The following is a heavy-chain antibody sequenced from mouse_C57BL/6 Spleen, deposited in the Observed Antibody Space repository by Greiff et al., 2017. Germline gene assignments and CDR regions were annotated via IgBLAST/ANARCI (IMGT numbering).Heavy chain of an antibody. CDR3: ARFGVDWYFDV. CDR2: FHPYNDDT. V-gene: IGHV1-47*01. D-gene: IGHD1-1*01. Sequence: QVHVKQSGAELVKPGASVKMSCKASGYTFTTYPIEWMKQNHGKSLEWIGNFHPYNDDTKYNEKFKGKATLTVEKSSSTVYLERSRLTSDDSAVYYCARFGVDWYFDVWGTGTTVTVSS. J-gene: IGHJ1*03. CDR1: GYTFTTYP.